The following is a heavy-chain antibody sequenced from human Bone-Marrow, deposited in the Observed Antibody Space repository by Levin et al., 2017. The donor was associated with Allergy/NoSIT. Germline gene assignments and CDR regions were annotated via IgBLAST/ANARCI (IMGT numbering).Heavy chain of an antibody. D-gene: IGHD3-10*01. CDR2: LSWDGDK. Sequence: QTLSLPCSFSGFSLTTAGVAVGWVRQSPGGALEWLALLSWDGDKRYSPSLKGRLSITRDTSENEVVLTVTAVDSVDTATYFCAHSSQAYFGEFSHWGQGIPVTVSS. CDR1: GFSLTTAGVA. V-gene: IGHV2-5*02. J-gene: IGHJ4*02. CDR3: AHSSQAYFGEFSH.